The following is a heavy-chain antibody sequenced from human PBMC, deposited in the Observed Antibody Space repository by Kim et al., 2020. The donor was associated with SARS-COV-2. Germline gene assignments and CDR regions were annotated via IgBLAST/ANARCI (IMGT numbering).Heavy chain of an antibody. J-gene: IGHJ3*02. CDR2: IYYSGST. D-gene: IGHD3-10*01. CDR1: GGSISSYY. Sequence: SETLSLTCTVSGGSISSYYWSWIRQPPGKGLEWIGYIYYSGSTNYNPSLKRRVTISVDTSKNQFSLKLSSVTAADTAVYYCARAPRITMVRGVITWIDAFDIWGQGTMVTVSS. CDR3: ARAPRITMVRGVITWIDAFDI. V-gene: IGHV4-59*01.